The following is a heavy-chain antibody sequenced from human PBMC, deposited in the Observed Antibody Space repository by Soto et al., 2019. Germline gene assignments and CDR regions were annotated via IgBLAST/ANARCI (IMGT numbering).Heavy chain of an antibody. D-gene: IGHD1-26*01. V-gene: IGHV3-48*02. CDR3: ASGKGDAEGGY. Sequence: EVQLVESGGGLVQPGGSLRLSCAASGFTFSSYSMNWVRQAPGKGLEWVSYISSSSSTIYYTDSVKGRFTISRDNAKNSLYLQMISLRDEDTAEYYCASGKGDAEGGYRGQGALGTVSS. CDR2: ISSSSSTI. CDR1: GFTFSSYS. J-gene: IGHJ4*02.